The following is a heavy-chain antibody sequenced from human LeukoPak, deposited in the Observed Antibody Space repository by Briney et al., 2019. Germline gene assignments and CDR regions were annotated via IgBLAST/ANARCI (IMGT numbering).Heavy chain of an antibody. Sequence: PGGSLRLSCATSGFTFSNYVMSWVRQAPGEGLEWVSAITGSADDTYYADSVKGRFTISRDNSKNTLYLQMNGLRAEDTAVYYCAKASGASRPYYFDYWGQGTLVTVSS. V-gene: IGHV3-23*01. J-gene: IGHJ4*02. D-gene: IGHD3-10*01. CDR2: ITGSADDT. CDR1: GFTFSNYV. CDR3: AKASGASRPYYFDY.